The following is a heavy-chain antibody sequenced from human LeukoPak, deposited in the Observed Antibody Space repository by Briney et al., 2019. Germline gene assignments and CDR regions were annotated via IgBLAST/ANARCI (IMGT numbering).Heavy chain of an antibody. CDR2: INAGNGNT. V-gene: IGHV1-3*01. CDR3: ARDRTTVTTGGEFDY. CDR1: GYTFTSYA. J-gene: IGHJ4*02. D-gene: IGHD4-17*01. Sequence: ASVKVSCKASGYTFTSYAMHWVRQAPGQRLEWMGWINAGNGNTKYPQKFQGRVTITRDTSASTAYMELSSLRSEDTAVYYCARDRTTVTTGGEFDYWGQGTLDTVSS.